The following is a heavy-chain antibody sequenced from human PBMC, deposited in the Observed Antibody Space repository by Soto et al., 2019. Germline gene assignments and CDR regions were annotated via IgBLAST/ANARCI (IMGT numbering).Heavy chain of an antibody. V-gene: IGHV1-46*01. CDR1: GSAITRYY. CDR3: ARDTSGWSIIGLDV. J-gene: IGHJ6*02. D-gene: IGHD6-19*01. Sequence: QVDLVQSGAEVKKPGASVTISCKASGSAITRYYIHWVRQAPGRGLEWMGIINPGGGSASYAQKFQNRVTIDKDTSTGTVYMNLRSLRTEDTAVYFWARDTSGWSIIGLDVWGQGTTVNVSS. CDR2: INPGGGSA.